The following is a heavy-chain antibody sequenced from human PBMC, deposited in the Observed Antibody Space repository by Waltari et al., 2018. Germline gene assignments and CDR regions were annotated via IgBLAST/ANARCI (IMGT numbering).Heavy chain of an antibody. CDR2: IGTAGDT. V-gene: IGHV3-13*01. Sequence: EVQLVESGGGLVQPGGSLRLPCAASGFTFSSYDMHWVRQATGKGLEWVSAIGTAGDTYYPGSVKGRFTISRENAKNSLDLQRNSRGAGDTAVYYCARGSRSGTYEGGVDYWGQGTLVTVSS. J-gene: IGHJ4*02. CDR3: ARGSRSGTYEGGVDY. CDR1: GFTFSSYD. D-gene: IGHD3-10*01.